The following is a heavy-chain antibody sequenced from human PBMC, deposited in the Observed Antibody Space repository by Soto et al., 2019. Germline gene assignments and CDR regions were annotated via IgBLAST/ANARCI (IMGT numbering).Heavy chain of an antibody. CDR1: GFTFSSYW. Sequence: GGSLILSCAASGFTFSSYWMSWVRQAPGKGLEWVANIKEDGSEKYYVDSVKGRFTISRDNAKNSLFLQMNSLKAEDTAVYYCVRVGRLGGYWGQGTLVTVSS. D-gene: IGHD3-16*01. J-gene: IGHJ4*02. CDR3: VRVGRLGGY. CDR2: IKEDGSEK. V-gene: IGHV3-7*03.